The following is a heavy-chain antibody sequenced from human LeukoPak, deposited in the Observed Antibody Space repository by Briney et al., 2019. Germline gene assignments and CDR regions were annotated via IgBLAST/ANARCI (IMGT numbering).Heavy chain of an antibody. CDR1: GGSISSSNW. CDR3: ARVAVAGTVYYYYMDV. CDR2: IYHSGST. D-gene: IGHD6-19*01. J-gene: IGHJ6*03. Sequence: SETLSLTCAVSGGSISSSNWWSWVRPPPGKGLEWIGEIYHSGSTNYNPSLKSRVTISVDKSKNQFSLKLSSVTAADTAVYYCARVAVAGTVYYYYMDVWGKGTTVTISS. V-gene: IGHV4-4*02.